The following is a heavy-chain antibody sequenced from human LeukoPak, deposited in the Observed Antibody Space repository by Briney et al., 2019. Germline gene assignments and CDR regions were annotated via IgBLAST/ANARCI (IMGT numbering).Heavy chain of an antibody. CDR3: AKFRDSYGRNY. J-gene: IGHJ4*02. Sequence: SVKVSCKASGYTFTSYYMHWVRQAPGQGLEWMGGIIPIFGTANYAQKFQGRVTITTDESTSTTYMELSSLRSEDTAVYYCAKFRDSYGRNYWGQGTLVTVSS. D-gene: IGHD3-10*01. CDR2: IIPIFGTA. CDR1: GYTFTSYY. V-gene: IGHV1-69*05.